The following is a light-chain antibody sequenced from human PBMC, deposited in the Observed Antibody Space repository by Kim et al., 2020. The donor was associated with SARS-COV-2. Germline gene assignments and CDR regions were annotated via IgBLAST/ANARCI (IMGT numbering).Light chain of an antibody. CDR3: QQYNDYSAT. CDR2: EAS. J-gene: IGKJ2*01. V-gene: IGKV1-5*03. Sequence: DIQMTQSPSTLSASVGNSVTMTCRASQTISSRMAWYQQKPGKVPTLLIYEASTLESGVPSRSGTEFTLTISSLQPDDFATYYCQQYNDYSATFGQGTKLEI. CDR1: QTISSR.